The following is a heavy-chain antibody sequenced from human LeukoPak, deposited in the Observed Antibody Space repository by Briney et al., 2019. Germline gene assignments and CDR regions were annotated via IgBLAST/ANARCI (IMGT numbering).Heavy chain of an antibody. J-gene: IGHJ4*02. CDR1: GGSSSGYY. CDR2: INHSGST. CDR3: ASDPYSSSWYAYYFDY. D-gene: IGHD6-13*01. Sequence: KPSETLSLTCAVYGGSSSGYYWSWIRQPPGKGLEWIGEINHSGSTNYNPSLKSRVTISVDTSKNQFSLKLSSVTAADTAVYYCASDPYSSSWYAYYFDYWGQGTLVTVSS. V-gene: IGHV4-34*01.